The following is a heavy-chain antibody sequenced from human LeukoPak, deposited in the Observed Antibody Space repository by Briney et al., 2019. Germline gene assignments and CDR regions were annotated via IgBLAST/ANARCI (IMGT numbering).Heavy chain of an antibody. CDR2: ISAYNGNT. D-gene: IGHD1-26*01. CDR1: GYTFTSYG. J-gene: IGHJ4*02. Sequence: GASVTVSCTASGYTFTSYGISWVRQAPGQGLEWMGWISAYNGNTNYAQKLQGRVTMTTDTSTSTAYMEPRSLRSDDTAVYYCARDPYSGSYSGIEGFDYWGQGTLVTVSS. CDR3: ARDPYSGSYSGIEGFDY. V-gene: IGHV1-18*01.